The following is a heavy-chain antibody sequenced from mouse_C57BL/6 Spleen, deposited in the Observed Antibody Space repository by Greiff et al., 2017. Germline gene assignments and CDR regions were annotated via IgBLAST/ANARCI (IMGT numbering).Heavy chain of an antibody. CDR3: ALITTVVATEDFDY. Sequence: EVQGVESGPELVKPGASVKISCKASGYSFTDYNMNWVKQSNGKSLEWIGVINPNYGTTSYNQKFKGKATLTVDQSSSTAYMQLNSLTSEDSAVYYCALITTVVATEDFDYWGQGTTLTVSS. CDR1: GYSFTDYN. D-gene: IGHD1-1*01. J-gene: IGHJ2*01. CDR2: INPNYGTT. V-gene: IGHV1-39*01.